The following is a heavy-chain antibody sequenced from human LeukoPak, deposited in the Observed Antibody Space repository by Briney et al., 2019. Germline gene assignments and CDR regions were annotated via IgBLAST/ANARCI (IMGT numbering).Heavy chain of an antibody. Sequence: GASVKVSCKASGCIFTSHYMHWVRQAPGQGLEWMGLINPSGSSTLYAQKFQGRVTMTRDMSTTTDSMELSSLRYEDTAVYYCARDNSVGDIAWWFDPWGQGTLVTVSS. J-gene: IGHJ5*02. CDR2: INPSGSST. CDR1: GCIFTSHY. V-gene: IGHV1-46*01. D-gene: IGHD3-16*02. CDR3: ARDNSVGDIAWWFDP.